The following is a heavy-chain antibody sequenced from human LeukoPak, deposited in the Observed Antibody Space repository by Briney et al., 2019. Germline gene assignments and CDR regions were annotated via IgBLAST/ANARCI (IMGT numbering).Heavy chain of an antibody. CDR3: ARVTGATYYDFWSGYPYDAFDI. V-gene: IGHV4-34*01. Sequence: SETLSLTCAVYGGSFSGYYWSWIRQPPGKGLEWIGEINHSGSTNYNPSLKSRVTISVDTSKNQFSLKLSSVTAADTAVYYCARVTGATYYDFWSGYPYDAFDIWGQGTMVTVSS. D-gene: IGHD3-3*01. J-gene: IGHJ3*02. CDR2: INHSGST. CDR1: GGSFSGYY.